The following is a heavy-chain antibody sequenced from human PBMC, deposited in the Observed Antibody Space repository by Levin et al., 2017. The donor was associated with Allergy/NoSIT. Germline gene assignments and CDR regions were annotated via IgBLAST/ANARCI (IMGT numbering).Heavy chain of an antibody. Sequence: GESLKISCAASGFTFSSYAMHWVRQAPGKGLEWVAVISYDGSNKYYADSVKGRFTISRDNSKNTLYLQMNSLRAEDTAVYYCARGINDYGDSYLDYWGQGTLVTVSS. J-gene: IGHJ4*02. D-gene: IGHD4-17*01. CDR1: GFTFSSYA. CDR3: ARGINDYGDSYLDY. CDR2: ISYDGSNK. V-gene: IGHV3-30-3*01.